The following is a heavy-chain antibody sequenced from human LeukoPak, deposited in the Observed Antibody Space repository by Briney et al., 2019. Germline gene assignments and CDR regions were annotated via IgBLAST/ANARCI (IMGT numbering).Heavy chain of an antibody. CDR3: ASLGVTEYFDF. D-gene: IGHD3-22*01. CDR1: GFTFSSYW. CDR2: IKQDGSDK. J-gene: IGHJ4*02. V-gene: IGHV3-7*01. Sequence: GGSLRLSCAASGFTFSSYWMSWVRQAPGKGLGRVANIKQDGSDKYYVDSVKGILTISRDNAKNSLYLSMTSVRAEVTSVYYCASLGVTEYFDFWGQGTLVTVSS.